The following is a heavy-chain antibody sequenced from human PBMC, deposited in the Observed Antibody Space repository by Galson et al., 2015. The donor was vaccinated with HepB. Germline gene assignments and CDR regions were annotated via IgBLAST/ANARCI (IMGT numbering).Heavy chain of an antibody. CDR2: IFPSDSDT. J-gene: IGHJ5*02. CDR1: GYTFDDYY. CDR3: ARVRGSGLDPHSRFDV. Sequence: QSGAEVKKPGESLKISCEASGYTFDDYYIAWVRQMPGKGLEYMGIIFPSDSDTKYSPSFQGQVTFSVDKSLNTAYLQWSGLKASDIGMYYCARVRGSGLDPHSRFDVWGQGTPVHVSS. D-gene: IGHD3-10*01. V-gene: IGHV5-51*03.